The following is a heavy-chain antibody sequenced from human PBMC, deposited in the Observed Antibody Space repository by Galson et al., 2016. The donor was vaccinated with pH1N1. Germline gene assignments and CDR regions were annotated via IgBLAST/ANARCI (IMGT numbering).Heavy chain of an antibody. V-gene: IGHV3-11*05. D-gene: IGHD3-3*01. J-gene: IGHJ6*02. CDR1: GFTFSSYA. CDR3: AADTLFLAYPKRRYYYYAMDV. Sequence: SLRLSCAASGFTFSSYAMRWVRQAPGKGLEWVSFISSRSSSYTNYAHSVKGRFTISRDNAKNSLYLQMNSLRAEDTAVYYCAADTLFLAYPKRRYYYYAMDVWGQGTTVTVSS. CDR2: ISSRSSSYT.